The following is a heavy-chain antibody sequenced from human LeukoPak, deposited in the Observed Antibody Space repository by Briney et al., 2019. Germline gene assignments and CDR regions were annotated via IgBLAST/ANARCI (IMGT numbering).Heavy chain of an antibody. CDR3: ARAVGAVAATKNFDY. J-gene: IGHJ4*02. Sequence: GSLRLSCAASGFTFSSYGMHWVRQAPGKGLEWVAVIWYDGSNKYYADSVKGRFTISRDNFKKTLYLQMNSLRAEDTAIYYCARAVGAVAATKNFDYWGQGTLVTVSS. CDR1: GFTFSSYG. D-gene: IGHD6-19*01. V-gene: IGHV3-33*08. CDR2: IWYDGSNK.